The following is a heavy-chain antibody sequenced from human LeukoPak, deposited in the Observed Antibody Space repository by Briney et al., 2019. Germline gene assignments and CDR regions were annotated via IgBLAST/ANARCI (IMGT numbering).Heavy chain of an antibody. D-gene: IGHD3-22*01. J-gene: IGHJ3*02. CDR1: GFTVSSNY. V-gene: IGHV3-53*04. CDR2: IYSGGST. Sequence: GGSLRLSCAASGFTVSSNYMSWVRQAPGKGLEWVSLIYSGGSTYYADSVKGRFTISRHNSKNTLYLHMNSLRAEDTAVHYCAREANYYDSSGYYPDAFDIWGQGTMVTVSS. CDR3: AREANYYDSSGYYPDAFDI.